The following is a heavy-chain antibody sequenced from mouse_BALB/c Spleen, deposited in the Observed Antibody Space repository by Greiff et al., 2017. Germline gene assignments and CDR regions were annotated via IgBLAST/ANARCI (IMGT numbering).Heavy chain of an antibody. V-gene: IGHV5-9*03. CDR3: ARIYYDYDEVYFDY. CDR2: ISSGGGNT. Sequence: DVMLVESGGGLVKPGGSLKLSCAASGFTFSSYTMSWVRQTPEKRLEWVATISSGGGNTYYPDSVKGRFTISRDNAKNNLYLQMSSLRSEDTALYYCARIYYDYDEVYFDYWGQGTTLTVSS. CDR1: GFTFSSYT. D-gene: IGHD2-4*01. J-gene: IGHJ2*01.